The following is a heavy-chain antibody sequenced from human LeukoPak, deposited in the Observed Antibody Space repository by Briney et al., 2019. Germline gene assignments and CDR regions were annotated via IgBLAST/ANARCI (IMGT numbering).Heavy chain of an antibody. CDR3: ARDYYDSSGFGAFDI. CDR2: INPNSGGT. D-gene: IGHD3-22*01. J-gene: IGHJ3*02. Sequence: ASVKVSCKASGYTFTAYYMHWVRQAPGQGLEWMGWINPNSGGTNYAQKFQGRATMTRDTSISTAYMELSRLRSDDTAVYYCARDYYDSSGFGAFDIWGQGTMVTVSS. V-gene: IGHV1-2*02. CDR1: GYTFTAYY.